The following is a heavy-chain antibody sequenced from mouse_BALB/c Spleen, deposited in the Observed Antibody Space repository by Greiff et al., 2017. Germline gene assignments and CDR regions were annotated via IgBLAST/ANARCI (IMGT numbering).Heavy chain of an antibody. V-gene: IGHV8-12*01. CDR3: ARTPYYYGSSYYAMDY. D-gene: IGHD1-1*01. CDR2: IYWDDDK. Sequence: QVTLKESGPGILQPSQTLSLTCSFSGFSLSTSGMGVSWIRQPSGKGLEWLAHIYWDDDKRYNPSLKSRLTISKDTSSNQVFLKITSVDTADTATYYCARTPYYYGSSYYAMDYWGQGTSVTVSS. CDR1: GFSLSTSGMG. J-gene: IGHJ4*01.